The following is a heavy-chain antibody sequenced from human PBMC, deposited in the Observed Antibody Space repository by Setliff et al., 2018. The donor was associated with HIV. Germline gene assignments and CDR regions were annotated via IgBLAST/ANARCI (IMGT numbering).Heavy chain of an antibody. CDR1: GFTFSSYW. CDR2: IRYDGSNK. Sequence: HPGGSLRLSCAASGFTFSSYWMSWVRQAPGKGLEWVAFIRYDGSNKYYADSVKGRFTISRDNSKNTLYLQMNSLRAEDTAVYYCAKETGYCSGGSCLGGMDVWGQGTTVTVSS. CDR3: AKETGYCSGGSCLGGMDV. D-gene: IGHD2-15*01. V-gene: IGHV3-30*02. J-gene: IGHJ6*02.